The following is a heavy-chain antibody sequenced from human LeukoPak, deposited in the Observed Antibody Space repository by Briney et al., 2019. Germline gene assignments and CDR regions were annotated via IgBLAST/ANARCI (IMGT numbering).Heavy chain of an antibody. V-gene: IGHV3-23*01. CDR2: IRPSGDNT. J-gene: IGHJ4*02. Sequence: GGSLRLSCAASGFTFSSYDMTWVRQAPGRGLEWVSSIRPSGDNTYYGDSVKGRFTISRDNSKGTVYLQMNSLRPEDTAVYYCAKDDAWLQYGNWGRGTLVTVSS. CDR3: AKDDAWLQYGN. CDR1: GFTFSSYD. D-gene: IGHD5-24*01.